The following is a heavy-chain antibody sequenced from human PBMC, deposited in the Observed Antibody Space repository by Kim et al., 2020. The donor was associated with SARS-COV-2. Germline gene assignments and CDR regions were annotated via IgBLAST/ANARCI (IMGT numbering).Heavy chain of an antibody. Sequence: GGSLRLSCAASGFTFSSYSMNWVRQAPWKGLEWVSSISSSSSYINYADSVKGRFTISRDNAKNSLYLQMNSLRAEDTAVYYCARYPSTLRYFDWLENWFDPWGQGTLVTVSS. CDR2: ISSSSSYI. J-gene: IGHJ5*02. V-gene: IGHV3-21*01. D-gene: IGHD3-9*01. CDR3: ARYPSTLRYFDWLENWFDP. CDR1: GFTFSSYS.